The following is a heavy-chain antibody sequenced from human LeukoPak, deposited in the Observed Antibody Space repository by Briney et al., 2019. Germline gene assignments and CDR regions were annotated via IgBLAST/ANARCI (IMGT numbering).Heavy chain of an antibody. J-gene: IGHJ4*02. CDR3: AKPLLSLSGGDFWSGYYTGRGFDY. CDR1: GFTFSSYA. D-gene: IGHD3-3*01. Sequence: GGSLRLSCAASGFTFSSYAMSWVRQAPGKGLEWVSAISGSGGSTYYADSVKGRFTISRDNSKNTLYLQMNSLRAEDTAVYYCAKPLLSLSGGDFWSGYYTGRGFDYWGQGTLVTVSS. V-gene: IGHV3-23*01. CDR2: ISGSGGST.